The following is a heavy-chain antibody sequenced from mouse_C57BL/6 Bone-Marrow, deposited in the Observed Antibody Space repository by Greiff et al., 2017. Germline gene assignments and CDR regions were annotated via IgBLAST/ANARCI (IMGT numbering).Heavy chain of an antibody. D-gene: IGHD2-2*01. Sequence: EVQLVESGGGLVKPGGSLKLSCAASGFTFSSYAMSWVRQTPEKRLEWVATISDGGSYTYYPDNVKGRFTISRDNAKNNLYLQMSHLKSEDTAMYYCARDYGYDEWFAYWGQGTLVTVSA. CDR2: ISDGGSYT. V-gene: IGHV5-4*01. CDR1: GFTFSSYA. J-gene: IGHJ3*01. CDR3: ARDYGYDEWFAY.